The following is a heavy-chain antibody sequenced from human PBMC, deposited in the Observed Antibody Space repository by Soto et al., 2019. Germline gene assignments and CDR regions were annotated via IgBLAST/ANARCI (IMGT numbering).Heavy chain of an antibody. Sequence: GASVKVSCKASGYTFTSYGINWVRQATGQGLEWMGWLNLNSGNTGYAQKFQGRVTMTRTTSISTAYMELSSLRSEDTAVYYCARGVSPAVDYLEDDAFDIWGQGTMVTVSS. V-gene: IGHV1-8*02. CDR2: LNLNSGNT. D-gene: IGHD4-17*01. CDR3: ARGVSPAVDYLEDDAFDI. CDR1: GYTFTSYG. J-gene: IGHJ3*02.